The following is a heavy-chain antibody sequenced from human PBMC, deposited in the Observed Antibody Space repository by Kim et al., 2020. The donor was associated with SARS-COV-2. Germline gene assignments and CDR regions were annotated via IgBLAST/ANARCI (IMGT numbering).Heavy chain of an antibody. J-gene: IGHJ4*02. CDR3: ARHLGDYLSPMTS. Sequence: NPSLKNRVTISVETSKNQFSLKRSSVTAADTAVYYCARHLGDYLSPMTSWGQGTLVTVSS. V-gene: IGHV4-39*01. D-gene: IGHD4-17*01.